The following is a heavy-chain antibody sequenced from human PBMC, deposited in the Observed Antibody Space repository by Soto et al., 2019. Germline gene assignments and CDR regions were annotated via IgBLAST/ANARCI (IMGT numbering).Heavy chain of an antibody. V-gene: IGHV4-34*01. D-gene: IGHD2-2*01. CDR2: ITHNGGF. CDR1: GGSFSDYY. CDR3: ARGRQRPSAAYKGHGYYGMDV. Sequence: SETLSLTCAVYGGSFSDYYWSWIRQPPGKGLEWIGEITHNGGFESNPSLDSRATISVDTTKNQFSLKLSSVTTADTALYYCARGRQRPSAAYKGHGYYGMDVWGQGTTVTVSS. J-gene: IGHJ6*02.